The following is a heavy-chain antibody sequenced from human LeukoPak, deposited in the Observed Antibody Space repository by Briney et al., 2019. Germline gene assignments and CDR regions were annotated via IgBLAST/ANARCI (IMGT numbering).Heavy chain of an antibody. Sequence: SETLSLTCTVSGGSISSSSYYWGWIRQPPGKGLEWIGSIYYSGSTYYNQSLKSRVTISVDTSKNQFSMTLSSVTAADTAVYYCARPHYDFWSGYADFDYWGQGTLVTVSS. CDR2: IYYSGST. D-gene: IGHD3-3*01. J-gene: IGHJ4*02. CDR3: ARPHYDFWSGYADFDY. V-gene: IGHV4-39*01. CDR1: GGSISSSSYY.